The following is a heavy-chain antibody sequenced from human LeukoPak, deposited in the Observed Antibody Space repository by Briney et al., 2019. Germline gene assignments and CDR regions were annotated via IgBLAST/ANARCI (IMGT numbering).Heavy chain of an antibody. D-gene: IGHD3-22*01. CDR1: GFTLSSYW. V-gene: IGHV3-7*01. CDR2: MKQDGSET. CDR3: AREGAAAYYYDSSGLHCDY. J-gene: IGHJ4*02. Sequence: PGGSLRLSCAASGFTLSSYWMSWVRQAPGKGLEWVANMKQDGSETYYVDSVEGRFTISRDNAKNSLYLQMNSLRAEDTAMYYCAREGAAAYYYDSSGLHCDYRGQGTLVTVSS.